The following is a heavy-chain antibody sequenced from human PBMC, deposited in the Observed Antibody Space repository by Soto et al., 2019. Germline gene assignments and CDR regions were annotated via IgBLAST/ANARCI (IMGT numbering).Heavy chain of an antibody. CDR1: GFTFSSYA. CDR3: AKASGSLDDAFDI. V-gene: IGHV3-23*01. J-gene: IGHJ3*02. CDR2: ISGSGGST. D-gene: IGHD1-26*01. Sequence: EVQLLESGGGLVQPGGSLRLSCAASGFTFSSYATSWVRQAPGKGLEWVSAISGSGGSTYYADSVKGRFTISRDNSKNTLYLQMNSLRAEDTAVYYCAKASGSLDDAFDIWGQGTMVTVSS.